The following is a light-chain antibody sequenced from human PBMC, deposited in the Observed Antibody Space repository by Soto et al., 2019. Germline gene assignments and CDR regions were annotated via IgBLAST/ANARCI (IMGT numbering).Light chain of an antibody. CDR3: QQYGSSPQT. CDR1: QSVSSSY. V-gene: IGKV3-20*01. J-gene: IGKJ1*01. Sequence: ESGLMLSPSTLSLSPGERATLSCRASQSVSSSYLAWYQQKPGQAPRLLIYGASSRATGIPDRFSGSGSGTDFILTISRLEPEDFAVYYCQQYGSSPQTFGQGTKVDIK. CDR2: GAS.